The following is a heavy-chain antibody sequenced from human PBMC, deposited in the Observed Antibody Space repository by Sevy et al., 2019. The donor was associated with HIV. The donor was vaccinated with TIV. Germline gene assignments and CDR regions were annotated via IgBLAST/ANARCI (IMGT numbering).Heavy chain of an antibody. J-gene: IGHJ4*02. CDR2: ISYDGSNK. CDR1: GFTFSSYA. V-gene: IGHV3-30-3*01. D-gene: IGHD3-22*01. CDR3: ARGPYYYDSRGYYPLDY. Sequence: GGSLRLSCAASGFTFSSYAMHWVRQAPGKGLEWVAVISYDGSNKYYADSVKGRFTISRDNSKNTLYLQMNSLRAEDTAVYYCARGPYYYDSRGYYPLDYWGQGTLVTVSS.